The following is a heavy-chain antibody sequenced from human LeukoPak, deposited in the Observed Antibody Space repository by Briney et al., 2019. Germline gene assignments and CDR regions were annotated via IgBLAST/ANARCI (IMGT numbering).Heavy chain of an antibody. V-gene: IGHV3-74*01. D-gene: IGHD2-15*01. Sequence: GGSLRLSCAASGFTFSYYWMHWVRQAPGEGPVWVSRIDNDGHNTIYADSVEGRFTISRDNAKNTVYLQMKSLRVDDTAMYYCARGGIGGIFDYWGPGILVTVSS. CDR1: GFTFSYYW. J-gene: IGHJ4*02. CDR3: ARGGIGGIFDY. CDR2: IDNDGHNT.